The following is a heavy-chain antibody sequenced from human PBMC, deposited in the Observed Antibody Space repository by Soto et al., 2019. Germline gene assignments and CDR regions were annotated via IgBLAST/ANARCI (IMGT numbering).Heavy chain of an antibody. D-gene: IGHD3-16*01. CDR2: ISGSGGRS. CDR1: GFTCSNYA. CDR3: AKAYFVWSSEQPYYFDY. V-gene: IGHV3-23*01. J-gene: IGHJ4*02. Sequence: EVQLLDSGGGLVQPGGSLRLSCAASGFTCSNYAMTWVRQGPGKGLEWVSGISGSGGRSYYADSVKGRFTISRDNSKSTLYLQMNSLRAEDTAVYYCAKAYFVWSSEQPYYFDYGGQGALGTVSS.